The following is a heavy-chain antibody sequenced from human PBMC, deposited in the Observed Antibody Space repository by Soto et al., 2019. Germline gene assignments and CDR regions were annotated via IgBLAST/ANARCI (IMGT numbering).Heavy chain of an antibody. Sequence: EVQLLESGGGLVQRGGSLRLSCAASGFGFTSHAMSWVRQAPGRGLEWVATISGSGGTQYNADSAKGRFTISRDNSENTLYLQMNSLRAEDTAIYYCAKAHWLVGAVYYMDVWGEGTTVTVSS. D-gene: IGHD6-19*01. V-gene: IGHV3-23*01. J-gene: IGHJ6*03. CDR1: GFGFTSHA. CDR2: ISGSGGTQ. CDR3: AKAHWLVGAVYYMDV.